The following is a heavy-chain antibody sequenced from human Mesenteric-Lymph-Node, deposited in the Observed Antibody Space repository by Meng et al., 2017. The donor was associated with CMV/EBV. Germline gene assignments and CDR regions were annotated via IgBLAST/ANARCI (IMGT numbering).Heavy chain of an antibody. CDR1: GFTFSSYS. J-gene: IGHJ4*02. CDR3: ARAGITGTTVDY. D-gene: IGHD1-7*01. CDR2: ISSSSSYI. Sequence: GGSLRLSCAASGFTFSSYSMNWVRQAPGQGLEWVSSISSSSSYIYYADSVKGRFTISRDNAKNSLYLQMNSLRAEDTAVYYCARAGITGTTVDYWGQGTLVTVSS. V-gene: IGHV3-21*01.